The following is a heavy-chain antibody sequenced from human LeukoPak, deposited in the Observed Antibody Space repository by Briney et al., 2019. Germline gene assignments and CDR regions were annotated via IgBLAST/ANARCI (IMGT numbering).Heavy chain of an antibody. J-gene: IGHJ4*02. CDR1: GGTFSSYA. CDR2: IIPIFGTA. CDR3: VRDGPHGDYVGATD. Sequence: ASVKVSCXASGGTFSSYAISWVRRAPGQGLEWMGGIIPIFGTANYAQKFQGRVTITTDEPTSTAYMELSSLRSEDTAVYYCVRDGPHGDYVGATDWGQGTLVTVSS. D-gene: IGHD4-17*01. V-gene: IGHV1-69*05.